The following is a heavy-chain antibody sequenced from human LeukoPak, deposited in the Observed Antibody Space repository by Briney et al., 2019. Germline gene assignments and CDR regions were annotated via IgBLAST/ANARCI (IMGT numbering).Heavy chain of an antibody. J-gene: IGHJ4*02. D-gene: IGHD3-10*01. CDR2: ISGSGGST. CDR1: GFTFSSYA. V-gene: IGHV3-23*01. Sequence: GGSLRLSCAASGFTFSSYAMRWVRQAPGKGLEWVSAISGSGGSTYYADSVKGRFTISRDNSKNTLYLQMNSLRAEDTAVYYCAKALYYYGSGYDYWGQGTLVTVSS. CDR3: AKALYYYGSGYDY.